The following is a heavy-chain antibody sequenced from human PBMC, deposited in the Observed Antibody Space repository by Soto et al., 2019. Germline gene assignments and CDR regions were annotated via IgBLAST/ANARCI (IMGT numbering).Heavy chain of an antibody. D-gene: IGHD3-3*01. J-gene: IGHJ4*02. CDR1: GGTFITYP. CDR3: AGAGGGTREWFCFGY. V-gene: IGHV1-69*06. CDR2: ITPIFVTP. Sequence: QMQLVQSGAEVQKPGSSVKVYCKASGGTFITYPINWVRQSPGQGLEWMGGITPIFVTPNYAQKFQGRVPITADKSTSTVYLELTSLRSEDTTMYYCAGAGGGTREWFCFGYWGQGIVVTVSS.